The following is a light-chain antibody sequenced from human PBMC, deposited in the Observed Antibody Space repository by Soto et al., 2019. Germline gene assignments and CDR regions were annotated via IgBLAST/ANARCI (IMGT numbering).Light chain of an antibody. CDR1: KLGDKY. Sequence: SYELTQPPSVSVSPGQTASITCSGDKLGDKYACWYQQKPGQSPVLVIYQDSKRAPGIPERFSGSDSGNTATLTISWTQAMYEADYYCQAWDSSTGVFGTGTKLTVL. CDR2: QDS. V-gene: IGLV3-1*01. J-gene: IGLJ1*01. CDR3: QAWDSSTGV.